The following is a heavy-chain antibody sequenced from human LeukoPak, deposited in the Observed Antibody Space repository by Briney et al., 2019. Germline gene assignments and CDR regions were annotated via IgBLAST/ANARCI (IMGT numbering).Heavy chain of an antibody. CDR3: ARLRGTKVYWYFDL. CDR1: DGSISSGDYY. D-gene: IGHD3-10*01. J-gene: IGHJ2*01. Sequence: SQTLSLTCTVSDGSISSGDYYWSWIRQHPGKGPEWIGYIYYSGSTYYNPSLKSRVTISVDTSKNQFSLKLSSVTAADTAVYYCARLRGTKVYWYFDLWGRGTLVTVSS. V-gene: IGHV4-31*03. CDR2: IYYSGST.